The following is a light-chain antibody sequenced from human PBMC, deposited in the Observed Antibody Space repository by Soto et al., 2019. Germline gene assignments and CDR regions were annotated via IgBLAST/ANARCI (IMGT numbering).Light chain of an antibody. CDR3: QQYGSSPVA. CDR1: QSVSSGY. CDR2: GAS. Sequence: EKVMTQSPATLSVSPGERATLSCRASQSVSSGYLAWYQQKPGQAPRLLIYGASSRATGIPDRFSGSGSGTDFTLTISRLEPEDFAVYYCQQYGSSPVAFGQGTKVDIK. J-gene: IGKJ1*01. V-gene: IGKV3-20*01.